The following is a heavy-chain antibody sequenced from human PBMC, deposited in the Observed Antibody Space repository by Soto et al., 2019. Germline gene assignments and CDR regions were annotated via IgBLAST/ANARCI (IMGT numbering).Heavy chain of an antibody. CDR3: ARHYQGDSSGWWTRETYFDY. Sequence: SETLSLTCTVSGGSISSSSYYWGWIRQPPGKGLEWIGSIYYSGSTYYNPSLKSRVTISVDTSKNQFSLKLSSVTAADTAVYYCARHYQGDSSGWWTRETYFDYWGQGTLVTVSS. J-gene: IGHJ4*02. D-gene: IGHD6-19*01. CDR1: GGSISSSSYY. V-gene: IGHV4-39*01. CDR2: IYYSGST.